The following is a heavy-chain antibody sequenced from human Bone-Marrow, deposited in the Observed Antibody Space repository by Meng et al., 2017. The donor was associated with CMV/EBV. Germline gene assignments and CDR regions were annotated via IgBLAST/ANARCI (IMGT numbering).Heavy chain of an antibody. CDR1: GFTFSSYW. Sequence: GESLKISCAASGFTFSSYWMHWVRQAPGKGLVWVSRINSDGSSTSYADSVKGRFTISRDNAKNTLYLQMNSLRAEDTAVYYCARLRWFGEVDYFDYWGQGTLVTVSS. V-gene: IGHV3-74*01. CDR3: ARLRWFGEVDYFDY. D-gene: IGHD3-10*01. J-gene: IGHJ4*02. CDR2: INSDGSST.